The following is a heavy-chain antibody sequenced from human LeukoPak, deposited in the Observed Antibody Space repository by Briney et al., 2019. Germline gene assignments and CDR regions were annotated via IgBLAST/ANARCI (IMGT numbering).Heavy chain of an antibody. CDR3: ARDGPAQMVDLDY. D-gene: IGHD3-10*01. V-gene: IGHV1-2*02. J-gene: IGHJ4*02. CDR1: GYTFSGTGWY. CDR2: IHPNNGDT. Sequence: GDSVKVSCKASGYTFSGTGWYLYWLRQASGQGLECMGWIHPNNGDTAYAQKFEGRVAMTRDTSISTAYMELRRLRPDDTAVYFCARDGPAQMVDLDYWGQGTLVTVSS.